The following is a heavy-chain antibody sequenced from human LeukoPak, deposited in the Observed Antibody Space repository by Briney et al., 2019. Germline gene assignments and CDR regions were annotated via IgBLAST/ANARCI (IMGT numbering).Heavy chain of an antibody. J-gene: IGHJ5*02. D-gene: IGHD3-10*01. CDR3: ASVVSYGSGATANNWFDP. CDR1: GGSISSGGYS. V-gene: IGHV4-30-2*01. CDR2: IYHSGST. Sequence: SETLSLTCAVSGGSISSGGYSWSWIRQPPGKGLEWIGYIYHSGSTYYNPSLKSRVTISVDRSKNQFSLKLSSVTAADTAAYYCASVVSYGSGATANNWFDPWGQGTLVTVSS.